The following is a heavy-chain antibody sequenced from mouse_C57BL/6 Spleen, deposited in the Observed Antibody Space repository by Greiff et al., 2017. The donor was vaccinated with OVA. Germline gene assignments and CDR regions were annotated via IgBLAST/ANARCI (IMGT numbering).Heavy chain of an antibody. Sequence: QVQLQQSGAELVKPGASVKISCKASGYAFSSYWMNWVKQRPGKGLEWIGQIYPGDGDTNYNGKFKGKATLTADKSSSTAYMQLSSLTSEDSAVYFCARSGDFHWYCDVWGTGTTVTVSS. CDR3: ARSGDFHWYCDV. D-gene: IGHD3-1*01. CDR2: IYPGDGDT. V-gene: IGHV1-80*01. J-gene: IGHJ1*03. CDR1: GYAFSSYW.